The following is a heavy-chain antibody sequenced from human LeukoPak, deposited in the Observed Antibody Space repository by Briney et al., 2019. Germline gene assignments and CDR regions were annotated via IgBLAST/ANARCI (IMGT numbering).Heavy chain of an antibody. CDR3: ARDKIGSTSCILDY. Sequence: PGGSLRHSCAASGFRFSDYYMSWIRQAPGKGLEWISYISGSDNDKYYADSAKGRFTISRDNTKISLYLQMNSLRAEDTAVYYCARDKIGSTSCILDYWGQGTLVTVSS. CDR2: ISGSDNDK. J-gene: IGHJ4*02. V-gene: IGHV3-11*04. CDR1: GFRFSDYY. D-gene: IGHD2-2*01.